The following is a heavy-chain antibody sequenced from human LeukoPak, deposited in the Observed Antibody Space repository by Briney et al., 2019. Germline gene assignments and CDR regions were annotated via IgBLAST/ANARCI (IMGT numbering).Heavy chain of an antibody. Sequence: PSETLSLTCTVSGGSISSSSYYWGWIRQPPGKGLEWIGSIYYSGSTYYNPSLKSRVTISVDTSKNQFSLKLSSVTAADTAVYYCARAMGSGRQGELFDYWGQGTLVTVSS. CDR2: IYYSGST. CDR1: GGSISSSSYY. V-gene: IGHV4-39*07. D-gene: IGHD3-10*01. CDR3: ARAMGSGRQGELFDY. J-gene: IGHJ4*02.